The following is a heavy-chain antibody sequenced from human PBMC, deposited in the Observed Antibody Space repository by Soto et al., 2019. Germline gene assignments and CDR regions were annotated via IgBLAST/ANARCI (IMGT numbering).Heavy chain of an antibody. Sequence: SETLSLTCTVSGGSISSYYWSWIRQPPGKGLEWIGYIYYSGSTNYNPALKRGGTISVDTSKNQFSLKLSSVTAADTAVFYCATLTNPIYYYDYWGQGTLVTVSS. V-gene: IGHV4-59*01. J-gene: IGHJ4*02. CDR1: GGSISSYY. CDR2: IYYSGST. CDR3: ATLTNPIYYYDY. D-gene: IGHD2-8*01.